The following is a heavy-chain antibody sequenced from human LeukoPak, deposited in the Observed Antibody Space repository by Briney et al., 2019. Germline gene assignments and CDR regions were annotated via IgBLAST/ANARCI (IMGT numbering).Heavy chain of an antibody. D-gene: IGHD5/OR15-5a*01. J-gene: IGHJ4*02. CDR1: GGSISSYY. CDR3: DLGSRIFDY. CDR2: IYYSGST. Sequence: SEILSLTCTVSGGSISSYYWSWIRQPPGKGLEWIGYIYYSGSTNYNPSLKSRVTISVDTSKNQFSLKLSSVTAADTAVYYCDLGSRIFDYWGQGTLVTVSS. V-gene: IGHV4-59*01.